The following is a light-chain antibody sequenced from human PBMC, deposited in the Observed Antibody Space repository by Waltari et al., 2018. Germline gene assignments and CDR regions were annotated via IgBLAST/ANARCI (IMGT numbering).Light chain of an antibody. J-gene: IGLJ1*01. CDR2: EVS. CDR1: SRDVGAYNF. Sequence: QSALTQPASVSGSPGQSITISCTGTSRDVGAYNFVSWYQQHPGKAPKVMIYEVSNRSSGVSNRFSGSKSGNTASLTISGLQAEDEADYYCSSYTSSSTLPYVFGTGTKVSVL. CDR3: SSYTSSSTLPYV. V-gene: IGLV2-14*01.